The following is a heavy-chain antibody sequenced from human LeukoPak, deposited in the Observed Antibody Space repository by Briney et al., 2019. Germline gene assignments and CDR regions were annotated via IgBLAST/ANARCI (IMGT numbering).Heavy chain of an antibody. CDR3: ARVGIAAAGIYYYYYYMDV. CDR2: IKQDGSEK. Sequence: PSETLSLTCTVSGYSISSGYYWGWIRQPPGKGLEWVANIKQDGSEKYYVDSAKGRFTISRDNAKNSLFLQMNSLRAEDTALYYCARVGIAAAGIYYYYYYMDVWGKGTTVTVSS. J-gene: IGHJ6*03. V-gene: IGHV3-7*03. D-gene: IGHD6-13*01. CDR1: GYSISSGYY.